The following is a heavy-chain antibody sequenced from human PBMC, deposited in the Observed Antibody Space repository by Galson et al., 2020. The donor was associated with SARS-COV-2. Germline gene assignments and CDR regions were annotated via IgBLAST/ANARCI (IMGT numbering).Heavy chain of an antibody. CDR2: IYYAAST. CDR3: AGEPVMVRGVLIMDGDWFDP. Sequence: SEPLSLTCTVSGRSISSSSYYWGWIRQPQGKGLEWIGSIYYAASTYSNPSLRSRVTISVDTSKNQFSLKLSSVAAADTAVYYCAGEPVMVRGVLIMDGDWFDPWGQGTLVTVSS. CDR1: GRSISSSSYY. D-gene: IGHD3-10*01. V-gene: IGHV4-39*01. J-gene: IGHJ5*02.